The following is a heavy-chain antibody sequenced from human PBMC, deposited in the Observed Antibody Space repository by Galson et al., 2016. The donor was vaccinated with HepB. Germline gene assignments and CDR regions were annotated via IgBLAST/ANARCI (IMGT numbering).Heavy chain of an antibody. V-gene: IGHV4-61*03. CDR2: IFYTGSP. D-gene: IGHD2-15*01. J-gene: IGHJ4*02. CDR3: AREGCSGGSCYSQY. Sequence: SETLSLTCTVSGDSVTSGSYYWSWIRQPPGKGLEWIGYIFYTGSPNYNPSLKGRVTISLDTSKNHFSLKLISVTAADTAVYFCAREGCSGGSCYSQYWGQGSPVIVSS. CDR1: GDSVTSGSYY.